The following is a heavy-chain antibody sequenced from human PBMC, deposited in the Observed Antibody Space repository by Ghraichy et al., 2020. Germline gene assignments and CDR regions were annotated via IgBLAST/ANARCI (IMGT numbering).Heavy chain of an antibody. J-gene: IGHJ6*03. D-gene: IGHD1-7*01. Sequence: GGSLRLSCAASEFTFSTYAMSWVRQAPGKGLEWVSAISGSGGRTYYADSVQGRFTISRDNSKNTLYLQMNSLRAEDTAVYYCATGYNWKYDSLNYYYYYYMDVWGKGTTVTVSS. CDR3: ATGYNWKYDSLNYYYYYYMDV. CDR2: ISGSGGRT. V-gene: IGHV3-23*01. CDR1: EFTFSTYA.